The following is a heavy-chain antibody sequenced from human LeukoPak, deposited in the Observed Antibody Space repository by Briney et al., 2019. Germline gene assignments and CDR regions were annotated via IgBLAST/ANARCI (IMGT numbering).Heavy chain of an antibody. Sequence: SETLSLTCTVSDYSISSGYYWGWIRQPPGKGLEWIGSIYYSGSTYYNPSLKTRVTISKDTSKNQFSLKVSSVTAADTAVYYCARGTIYYDFWSGYSHFDYWGQGTLVTVSS. CDR1: DYSISSGYY. CDR2: IYYSGST. V-gene: IGHV4-38-2*02. CDR3: ARGTIYYDFWSGYSHFDY. J-gene: IGHJ4*02. D-gene: IGHD3-3*01.